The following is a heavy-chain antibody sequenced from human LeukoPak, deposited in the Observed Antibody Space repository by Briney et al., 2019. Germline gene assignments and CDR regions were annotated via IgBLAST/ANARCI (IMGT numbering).Heavy chain of an antibody. CDR3: ARHSSGSGGAFQY. J-gene: IGHJ4*02. CDR1: GGSISRYY. D-gene: IGHD6-19*01. CDR2: MDDSGST. Sequence: SETLSLTCPVSGGSISRYYWSWIRQPPGKGLEWIGYMDDSGSTNYNPSLTSRVNISEDTSKNQLSLKLGSVTAADTAVYYCARHSSGSGGAFQYWGQGTPVTVSS. V-gene: IGHV4-59*08.